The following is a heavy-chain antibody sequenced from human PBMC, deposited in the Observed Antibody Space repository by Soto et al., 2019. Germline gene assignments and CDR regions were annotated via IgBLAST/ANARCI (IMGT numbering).Heavy chain of an antibody. Sequence: EVQLVESGGGLVQPGGSLRLSCAASGFTFSSYSMNWVRQAPGKGLEWVSYISSSSSTIYYADSVKGRFTISRDNAKNSLYMQMNSLRAEDTAVYYCARDLDDYSDNARGGKRDYWGQGTLVTVSS. CDR1: GFTFSSYS. CDR2: ISSSSSTI. CDR3: ARDLDDYSDNARGGKRDY. V-gene: IGHV3-48*01. J-gene: IGHJ4*02. D-gene: IGHD4-17*01.